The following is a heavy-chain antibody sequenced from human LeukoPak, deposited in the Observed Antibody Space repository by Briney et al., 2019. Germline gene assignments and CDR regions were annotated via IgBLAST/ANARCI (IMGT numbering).Heavy chain of an antibody. CDR3: ARGGYCGGDCYFYY. Sequence: SEALSLTCTVSGGSISSGSYYWSWIRQPAGKGLEWIGRIYTSGSTNSNPSLKSRVTISVDTSKNQFSLKLSSVTAADTAVYYCARGGYCGGDCYFYYWGQGTLVTVSS. V-gene: IGHV4-61*02. J-gene: IGHJ4*02. CDR2: IYTSGST. CDR1: GGSISSGSYY. D-gene: IGHD2-21*02.